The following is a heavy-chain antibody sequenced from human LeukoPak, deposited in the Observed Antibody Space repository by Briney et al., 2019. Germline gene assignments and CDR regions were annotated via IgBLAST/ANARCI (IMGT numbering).Heavy chain of an antibody. V-gene: IGHV3-30*02. CDR1: GFTFSSYV. CDR2: IRYDGSNK. CDR3: AKPPSRYCSGGSCYSDY. D-gene: IGHD2-15*01. J-gene: IGHJ4*02. Sequence: GESLRLSCAASGFTFSSYVMHWVREAPGKGLEWVAFIRYDGSNKYYADSVKGRFTISRDNSKNTLYLQMNSLRAEDTAVYYCAKPPSRYCSGGSCYSDYWGQGTLVTVSS.